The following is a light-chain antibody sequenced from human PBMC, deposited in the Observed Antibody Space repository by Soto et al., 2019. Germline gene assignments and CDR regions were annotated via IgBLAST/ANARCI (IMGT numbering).Light chain of an antibody. CDR3: QQGYSTPWT. V-gene: IGKV1-6*01. CDR2: GAS. J-gene: IGKJ1*01. CDR1: QGIRNG. Sequence: AIQMTQSPSSLSASVGDRVTITCRASQGIRNGLGWYQQKPGKAPNLLIYGASSLQSGVPLRFSGSGSGTDFTLTMNSLQPEDFATYYCQQGYSTPWTFGQGTKVEIK.